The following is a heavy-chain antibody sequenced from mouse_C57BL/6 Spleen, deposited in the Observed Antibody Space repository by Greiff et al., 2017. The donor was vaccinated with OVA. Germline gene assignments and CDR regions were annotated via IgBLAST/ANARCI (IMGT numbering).Heavy chain of an antibody. V-gene: IGHV1-80*01. CDR3: ARWERGAY. CDR1: GYAFSSYW. Sequence: QVQLKQSGAELVKPGASVKISCKASGYAFSSYWLNWVKQRPGKGLEWIGQIYPEDGDTNYNGKFKGKATLTADKSSSTAYMQRSSLTSEDSAVYFCARWERGAYWGQGTLVTVSA. D-gene: IGHD4-1*01. CDR2: IYPEDGDT. J-gene: IGHJ3*01.